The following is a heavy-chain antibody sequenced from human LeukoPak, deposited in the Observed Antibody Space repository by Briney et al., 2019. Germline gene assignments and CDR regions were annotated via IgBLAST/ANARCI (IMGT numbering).Heavy chain of an antibody. D-gene: IGHD2-15*01. V-gene: IGHV4-59*01. CDR2: IYYSGNT. J-gene: IGHJ4*02. CDR3: ARGKLGYCSGGSCYFDY. Sequence: TETLSLTCTVSGGSISSYYWSWIRQPPGKGLEWIGYIYYSGNTNYNPSLKSRVTISVDTSKNQFSLKLSSVTAADTAVYYCARGKLGYCSGGSCYFDYWGQGTLVTVSS. CDR1: GGSISSYY.